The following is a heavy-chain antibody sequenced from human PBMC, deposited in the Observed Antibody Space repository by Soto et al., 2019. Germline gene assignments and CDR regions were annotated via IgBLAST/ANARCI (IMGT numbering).Heavy chain of an antibody. V-gene: IGHV3-11*06. CDR1: GFTFSDYY. CDR2: ISSSSTFT. J-gene: IGHJ5*02. D-gene: IGHD3-10*01. Sequence: GGSLRLSCEASGFTFSDYYMSWIRQAPGKGLEWISYISSSSTFTNYADSVKGRFTISRDNTKNTLSLQMNSLRAEDTAVYYCARAYGPFTWGQGTLVTSPQ. CDR3: ARAYGPFT.